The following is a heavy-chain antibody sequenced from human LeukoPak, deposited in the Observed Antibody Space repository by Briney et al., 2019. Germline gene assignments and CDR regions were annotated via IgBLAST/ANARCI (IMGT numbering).Heavy chain of an antibody. Sequence: GGSLRLSCAASGFTFSSYGIHWVRQAPGKGLEWVAVISYDGRSQYHADSVKGRLTISRDISRNTLYLQMKSLRAEDTAVYYCAKDRARHCSGGSCYSADYWGQGTLVTVSS. CDR1: GFTFSSYG. CDR3: AKDRARHCSGGSCYSADY. J-gene: IGHJ4*02. D-gene: IGHD2-15*01. CDR2: ISYDGRSQ. V-gene: IGHV3-30*18.